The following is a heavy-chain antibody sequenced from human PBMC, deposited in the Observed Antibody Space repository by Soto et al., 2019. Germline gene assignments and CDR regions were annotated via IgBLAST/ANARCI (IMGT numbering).Heavy chain of an antibody. V-gene: IGHV3-7*03. Sequence: RLSCAASGFTFSSYWMSWVRQAPGKGLEWVANIKQDGSEKYYVDSVKGRFTISRDNAKNSLYLQMNSLRAEDTAVYYCARDYYGSGSYPWVYGMDVWGQGTKVTVS. CDR3: ARDYYGSGSYPWVYGMDV. D-gene: IGHD3-10*01. J-gene: IGHJ6*02. CDR2: IKQDGSEK. CDR1: GFTFSSYW.